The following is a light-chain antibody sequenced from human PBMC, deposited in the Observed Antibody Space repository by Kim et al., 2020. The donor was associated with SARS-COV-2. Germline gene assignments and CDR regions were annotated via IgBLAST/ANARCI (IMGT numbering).Light chain of an antibody. J-gene: IGKJ5*01. CDR3: LQYHSYPVT. CDR2: AAS. Sequence: VGDRVTITCRASQGITNYLAWFQQRPGKAPKSLSYAASSLQSGVPSRFSGSVSGTDFTLTIHILQPEDFATYYCLQYHSYPVTFGQGTRLEIK. V-gene: IGKV1-16*01. CDR1: QGITNY.